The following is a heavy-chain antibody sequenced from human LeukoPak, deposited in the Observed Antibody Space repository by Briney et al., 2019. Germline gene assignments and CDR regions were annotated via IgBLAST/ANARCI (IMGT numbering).Heavy chain of an antibody. CDR3: ARGSDDFWSGYCFDY. CDR1: GYSISSGYY. CDR2: IYHSGST. D-gene: IGHD3-3*01. J-gene: IGHJ4*02. Sequence: KPSETLSLTCTVSGYSISSGYYWGWIRQPPGKGLEWIGSIYHSGSTYYNPSLKSRVTISVDTSKNQFSLKLSSVTAADMAVYYCARGSDDFWSGYCFDYWGQGTLVTVSS. V-gene: IGHV4-38-2*02.